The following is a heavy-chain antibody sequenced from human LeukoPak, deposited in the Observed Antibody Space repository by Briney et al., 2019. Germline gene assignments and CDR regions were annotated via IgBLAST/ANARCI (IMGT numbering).Heavy chain of an antibody. J-gene: IGHJ6*03. CDR1: GGSFSGFY. D-gene: IGHD2-21*02. V-gene: IGHV4-34*01. Sequence: SETLSLTCAAYGGSFSGFYWSWIRQPPGKGLEWIGEVNHRGSTNYNPSLKSRVTISVDTSKNQFSLKLSSVTAADTAVYYCARGGGDPYYLDVWDNGTTVTVSS. CDR3: ARGGGDPYYLDV. CDR2: VNHRGST.